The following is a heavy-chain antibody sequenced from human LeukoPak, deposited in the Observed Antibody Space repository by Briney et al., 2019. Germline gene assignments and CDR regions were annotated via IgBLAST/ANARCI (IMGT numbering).Heavy chain of an antibody. D-gene: IGHD6-13*01. V-gene: IGHV3-30*03. CDR3: ATSSSWTNPYYYYYMDV. J-gene: IGHJ6*03. CDR2: ISYDGSNK. CDR1: GFTFSSYG. Sequence: GGSLRLSCAASGFTFSSYGMHWVRQAPGKGLEWVAVISYDGSNKYYADSVKGRFTISRDNSKNTLYLQMNSLRAEDTAVYYCATSSSWTNPYYYYYMDVWGKGTTVTVSS.